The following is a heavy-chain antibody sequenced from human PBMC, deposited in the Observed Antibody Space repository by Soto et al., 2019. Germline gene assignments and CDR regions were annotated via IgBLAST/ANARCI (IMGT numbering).Heavy chain of an antibody. J-gene: IGHJ4*02. CDR1: GFIFNNYA. D-gene: IGHD6-6*01. CDR3: AKAPYSSSPEFDY. V-gene: IGHV3-23*01. Sequence: EVQLWESGGGLVQPGGSLRLSCAASGFIFNNYAMTWVRQGPGKGLEWVSAISANGGGTYYTDSVQGRFTISRDNSKNMLYLQMNSLRAEDTAIYYCAKAPYSSSPEFDYWGQGALVTVSS. CDR2: ISANGGGT.